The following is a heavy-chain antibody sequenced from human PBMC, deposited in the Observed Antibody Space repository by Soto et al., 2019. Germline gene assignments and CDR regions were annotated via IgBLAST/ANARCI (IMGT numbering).Heavy chain of an antibody. CDR2: IYYSGST. CDR3: ASALRGDVNYYDSSGYYPIDY. D-gene: IGHD3-22*01. J-gene: IGHJ4*02. Sequence: PSETLSLTCTVSGGSISSGGYYWSWIRQHPGKGLEWIGYIYYSGSTYYNPSLKSRVTISVDTSKNQFSLKLSSVTAADTAVYYCASALRGDVNYYDSSGYYPIDYWGQGTLVTVSS. V-gene: IGHV4-31*03. CDR1: GGSISSGGYY.